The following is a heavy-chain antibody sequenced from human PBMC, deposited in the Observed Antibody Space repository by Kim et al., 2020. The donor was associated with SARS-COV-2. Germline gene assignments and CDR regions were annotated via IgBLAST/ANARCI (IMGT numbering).Heavy chain of an antibody. CDR3: ARVPPHYSSSSGYNWIDP. CDR1: GGSISSYY. Sequence: SETLSLTCTVSGGSISSYYWSWIRQPPGKGLEWIGYIYYSGSTNYNPSLKSRVTISVDTSKNQFSLKLSSVTAADTAVYYCARVPPHYSSSSGYNWIDPWGQGTLVTVSS. D-gene: IGHD6-6*01. CDR2: IYYSGST. V-gene: IGHV4-59*13. J-gene: IGHJ5*02.